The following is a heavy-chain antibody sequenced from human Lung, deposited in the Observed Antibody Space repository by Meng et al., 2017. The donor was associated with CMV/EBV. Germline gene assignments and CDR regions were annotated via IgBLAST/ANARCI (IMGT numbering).Heavy chain of an antibody. CDR1: GGSISTYY. D-gene: IGHD3-16*02. CDR3: ARHQNGGTYPLDY. CDR2: NYYSGST. J-gene: IGHJ4*02. V-gene: IGHV4-59*08. Sequence: QAQLRESGPGRVKPSETLALTCAVSGGSISTYYWSWIRQPPGKGLEWIGNNYYSGSTNYNPSLASRVTISVDSSKNQFSLKLSSVTAADTAVYYCARHQNGGTYPLDYWGQGTLVTVSS.